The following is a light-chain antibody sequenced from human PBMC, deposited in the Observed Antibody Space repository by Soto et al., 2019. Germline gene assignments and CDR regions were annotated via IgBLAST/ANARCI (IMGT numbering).Light chain of an antibody. J-gene: IGLJ1*01. CDR2: EGT. CDR3: TSYTTIGTLDL. CDR1: GSDVGNYNL. V-gene: IGLV2-14*02. Sequence: QSVLTQPASVAGSPGQSITISCTGTGSDVGNYNLLSWYQQHPGKAPKLIISEGTKRPSGVSNRFSGSGSGNTASLTISGLQAEDEADYYCTSYTTIGTLDLFGTGTKVTVL.